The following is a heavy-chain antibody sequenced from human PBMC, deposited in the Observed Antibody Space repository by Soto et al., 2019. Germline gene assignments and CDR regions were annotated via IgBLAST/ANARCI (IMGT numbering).Heavy chain of an antibody. J-gene: IGHJ6*03. CDR2: IIPILGIA. CDR1: GYTFTSYG. CDR3: ARDHRQSSSRYGGGYYYMAV. V-gene: IGHV1-69*04. Sequence: GASVKVSCKASGYTFTSYGISWVRQAPGQGLEWMGRIIPILGIANYAQKFQGRVTITADKSTSPAYMELSSLTPDDTAVYYCARDHRQSSSRYGGGYYYMAVWPEGTTVTDSS. D-gene: IGHD6-13*01.